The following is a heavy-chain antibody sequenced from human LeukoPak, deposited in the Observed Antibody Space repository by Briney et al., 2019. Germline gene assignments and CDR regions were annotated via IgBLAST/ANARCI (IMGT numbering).Heavy chain of an antibody. CDR1: GYTFTSYA. J-gene: IGHJ4*02. V-gene: IGHV7-4-1*02. Sequence: ASVKVSCKASGYTFTSYAMNWVRQAPGQGLEWMGWINTNTGNPTYAQGFTGRFVFSLDTSVSTAYLQISSLKAEGTAVYYCARRGDDSGWYEDDYWGQGTLVTVSS. CDR2: INTNTGNP. D-gene: IGHD6-19*01. CDR3: ARRGDDSGWYEDDY.